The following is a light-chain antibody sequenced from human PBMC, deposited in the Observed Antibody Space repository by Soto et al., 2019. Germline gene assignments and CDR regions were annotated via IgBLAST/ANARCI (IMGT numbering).Light chain of an antibody. CDR1: QSVSSY. CDR2: DAS. J-gene: IGKJ5*01. V-gene: IGKV3-11*01. CDR3: QQRANWQVS. Sequence: EIVLTQSPVTLSLSPGERATLSCRASQSVSSYLAWYQQKPGQAPRLLIYDASNRATGIPARFSGSGSGTDITLTINSLEPEDFAIYYCQQRANWQVSFGQGTRLEIK.